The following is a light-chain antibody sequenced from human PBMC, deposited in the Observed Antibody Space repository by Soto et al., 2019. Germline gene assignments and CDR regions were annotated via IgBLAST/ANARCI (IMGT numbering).Light chain of an antibody. J-gene: IGKJ4*01. V-gene: IGKV3D-15*01. CDR3: QQYYRWGLS. CDR2: GSS. Sequence: VMTQSPANMSVSPGARVTLSCRASQNVASNVAWYQQKRGQAPRLLIYGSSTRATDIPATFSGSGSGTQFGLTISSLQSGDSAIYYCQQYYRWGLSFGRGTKVDI. CDR1: QNVASN.